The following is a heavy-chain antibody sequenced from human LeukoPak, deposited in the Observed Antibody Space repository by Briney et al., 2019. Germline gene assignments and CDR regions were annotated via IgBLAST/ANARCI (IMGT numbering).Heavy chain of an antibody. CDR2: IYPGDSDT. CDR3: ARRGIQLWLLEY. CDR1: GDSVSVYL. J-gene: IGHJ4*02. Sequence: GGPEKIGWSACGDSVSVYLGGWGLQITGKGLEWMGIIYPGDSDTRYSPSFQGQVTTSADKSVNTAYLQRNSLKASDSAIYYCARRGIQLWLLEYWGQGTLATVSS. D-gene: IGHD5-18*01. V-gene: IGHV5-51*01.